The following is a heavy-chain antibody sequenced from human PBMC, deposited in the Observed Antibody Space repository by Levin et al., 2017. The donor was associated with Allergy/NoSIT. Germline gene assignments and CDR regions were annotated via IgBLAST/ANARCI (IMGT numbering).Heavy chain of an antibody. Sequence: GESLKISCAVSGFTFSYYNMNWVRQAPGKGLEWVSSIGSSTSYIYYADSVKGRFTISRDNAKNSLFLQMNSLRAEDTAVYYCARYPDSSGYYYWGQGTPVTVSS. CDR2: IGSSTSYI. J-gene: IGHJ4*02. D-gene: IGHD3-22*01. V-gene: IGHV3-21*01. CDR1: GFTFSYYN. CDR3: ARYPDSSGYYY.